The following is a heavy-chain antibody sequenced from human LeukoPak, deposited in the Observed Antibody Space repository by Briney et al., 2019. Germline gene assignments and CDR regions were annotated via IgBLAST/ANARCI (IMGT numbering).Heavy chain of an antibody. J-gene: IGHJ6*03. V-gene: IGHV1-8*03. Sequence: ASVKVSCKASGYTFTSYDINWVRQATGQGLEWMGWMNPNSGNTGYAQKFQGRVTITRNTSISTAYMELSSLRSEDTAVYYCARAGLELVTSGDYPYYYHMDVWGKGTTVTVSS. CDR3: ARAGLELVTSGDYPYYYHMDV. CDR2: MNPNSGNT. CDR1: GYTFTSYD. D-gene: IGHD4-17*01.